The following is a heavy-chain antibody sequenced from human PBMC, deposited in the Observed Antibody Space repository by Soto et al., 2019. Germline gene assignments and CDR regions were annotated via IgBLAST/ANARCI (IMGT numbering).Heavy chain of an antibody. CDR2: IIPICGTA. CDR3: ARVQRITIFGVVMNSHYYGMDI. D-gene: IGHD3-3*01. J-gene: IGHJ6*02. CDR1: CGAFCIDA. Sequence: GSCIGTCGAFCIDAISYGLQAPGQRLEWWGGIIPICGTASYAQKFQGRVTITADKATSTAYMELSSLRSEDTAGYDCARVQRITIFGVVMNSHYYGMDIWGQGTTVTVSS. V-gene: IGHV1-69*06.